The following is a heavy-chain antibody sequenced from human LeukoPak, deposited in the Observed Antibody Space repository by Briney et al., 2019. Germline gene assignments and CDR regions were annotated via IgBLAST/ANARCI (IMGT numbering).Heavy chain of an antibody. CDR1: GVSISNYY. CDR2: IHYSGTT. V-gene: IGHV4-59*01. CDR3: ARDSSAPL. Sequence: PSETLSLTCTVSGVSISNYYWSWIRQPPGRGLEWVGCIHYSGTTNYNPSLKSRVIISLDTSKNQFSLKLSSVTAADTAVYYCARDSSAPLWGQGTLVTVSS. J-gene: IGHJ4*02.